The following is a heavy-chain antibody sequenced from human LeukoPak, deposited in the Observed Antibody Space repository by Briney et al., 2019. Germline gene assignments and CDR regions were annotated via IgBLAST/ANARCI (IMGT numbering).Heavy chain of an antibody. CDR1: GGSISSSSYY. J-gene: IGHJ4*02. CDR3: ARETDSGWYRTLDY. CDR2: IYYSGST. V-gene: IGHV4-61*01. Sequence: KPSETLSLTCTVSGGSISSSSYYWSWIRQPPGKGLEWIGYIYYSGSTNYNPSLKSRVTISVDTSKNQFSLKLSSVTAADTAVYYCARETDSGWYRTLDYRGQGTLVTVSS. D-gene: IGHD6-19*01.